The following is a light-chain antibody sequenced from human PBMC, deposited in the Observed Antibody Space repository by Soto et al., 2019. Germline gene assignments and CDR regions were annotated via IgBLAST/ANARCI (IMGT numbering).Light chain of an antibody. CDR2: LNSDGSH. J-gene: IGLJ3*02. CDR1: SGHTNYA. Sequence: QSVLTQSPSASASLGASVKLTCTLSSGHTNYAIAWHQQQPEKGPRYLMNLNSDGSHIRGDGSPDRFSGSSSGAERYLTISRLQSEDEADYYCQTWSTGIRVFGGGTKLTVL. V-gene: IGLV4-69*01. CDR3: QTWSTGIRV.